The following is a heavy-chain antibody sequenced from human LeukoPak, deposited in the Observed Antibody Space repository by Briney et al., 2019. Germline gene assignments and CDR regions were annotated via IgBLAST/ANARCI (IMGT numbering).Heavy chain of an antibody. Sequence: PGRSLRLSCAASGFTFDDYAMHWVRQAPGKGLEWVSGISWNSGSIGYADSVKGRFTISRDNAKNSLYLQMNSLRAEDTALYYCXXXIGMGGSVSVDYWGQGTLVTVSS. CDR3: XXXIGMGGSVSVDY. D-gene: IGHD2-15*01. CDR2: ISWNSGSI. CDR1: GFTFDDYA. V-gene: IGHV3-9*01. J-gene: IGHJ4*02.